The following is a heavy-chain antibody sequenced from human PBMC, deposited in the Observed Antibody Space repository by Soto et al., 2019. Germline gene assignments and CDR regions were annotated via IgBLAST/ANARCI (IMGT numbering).Heavy chain of an antibody. Sequence: EVQLLESGGGLVQPGGSLRLSCAASGFTFSSYAMSWVRQAPGKGLEWVSTISSSGAGTYYADSVKGRFTISRDNSKNMVYLQTNSLRGEDTAVFYCAKDRHSGTYFPFDYWGQGILVTVSS. CDR3: AKDRHSGTYFPFDY. J-gene: IGHJ4*02. V-gene: IGHV3-23*01. CDR2: ISSSGAGT. CDR1: GFTFSSYA. D-gene: IGHD1-26*01.